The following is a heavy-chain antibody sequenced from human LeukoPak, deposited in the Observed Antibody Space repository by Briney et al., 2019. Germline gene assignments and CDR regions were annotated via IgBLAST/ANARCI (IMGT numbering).Heavy chain of an antibody. CDR2: INVYNGHK. D-gene: IGHD3-16*01. CDR3: ARVLKGVYYFYMDV. Sequence: ASVKVSCKASGYTFTSYGITWVRQAPGQGLEWMGWINVYNGHKNYAQKLQGRVTMTTDTSTSTAYMGLRSLRSDDTAVYYCARVLKGVYYFYMDVWGKGTTVTVSS. V-gene: IGHV1-18*01. CDR1: GYTFTSYG. J-gene: IGHJ6*03.